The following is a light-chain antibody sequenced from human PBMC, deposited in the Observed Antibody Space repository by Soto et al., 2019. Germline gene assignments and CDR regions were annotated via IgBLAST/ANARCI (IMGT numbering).Light chain of an antibody. CDR1: SSDVGGYNY. V-gene: IGLV2-14*01. Sequence: QSVLAQPASVSGSPGQSITISCTGTSSDVGGYNYVSWYQQYPGKVPKLMIYDVSNRPSGISNRFSGPKSGNTASLTISGLQAEDKADYYCSSYTSSSTPVFGTGTKVTVL. J-gene: IGLJ1*01. CDR3: SSYTSSSTPV. CDR2: DVS.